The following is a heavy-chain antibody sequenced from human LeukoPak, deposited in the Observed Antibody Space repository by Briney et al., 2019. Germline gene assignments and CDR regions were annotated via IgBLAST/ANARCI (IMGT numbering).Heavy chain of an antibody. CDR1: GGTFSSYA. CDR2: IIPIFGTA. Sequence: ASVKVSCKASGGTFSSYAISWVRQAPGQGLEWMGGIIPIFGTANYAQKFQGRVTITADKSTSTAYMELSSLRSEDTAVYYCARDKAPLTTVVGGYYYYMDVWGKGTTVTVSS. V-gene: IGHV1-69*06. J-gene: IGHJ6*03. CDR3: ARDKAPLTTVVGGYYYYMDV. D-gene: IGHD4-23*01.